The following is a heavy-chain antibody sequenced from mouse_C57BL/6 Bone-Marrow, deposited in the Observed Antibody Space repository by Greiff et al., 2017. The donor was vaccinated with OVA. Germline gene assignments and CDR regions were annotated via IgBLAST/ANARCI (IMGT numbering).Heavy chain of an antibody. D-gene: IGHD2-1*01. CDR2: INYDGSST. J-gene: IGHJ4*01. V-gene: IGHV5-16*01. CDR1: GFTFSDYY. Sequence: EVKLVESEGGLVQPGSSMKLSCTASGFTFSDYYMAWVRQVTEKGLEWVANINYDGSSTYYLDSLKSRFIISRDNAKNILYLQMSSLKSEDTATYYCARGYYGNSIYYAMDYWGQGTSVTVSS. CDR3: ARGYYGNSIYYAMDY.